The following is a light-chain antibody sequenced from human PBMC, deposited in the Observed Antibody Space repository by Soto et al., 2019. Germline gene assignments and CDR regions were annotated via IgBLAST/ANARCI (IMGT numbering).Light chain of an antibody. J-gene: IGLJ1*01. CDR2: DVT. Sequence: QSALTQPRSVSGSPGQSVTISCTGTSSVVGGYNYVSWYQQYPSKAPKLMIYDVTKRPSGVPDRFSGSKSGNTASLTISGLQAGDEADYYCCSYAGGYTYVFGTGTKVTVL. CDR1: SSVVGGYNY. CDR3: CSYAGGYTYV. V-gene: IGLV2-11*01.